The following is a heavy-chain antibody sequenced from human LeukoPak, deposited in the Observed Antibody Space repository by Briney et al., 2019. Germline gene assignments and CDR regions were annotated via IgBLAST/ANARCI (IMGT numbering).Heavy chain of an antibody. CDR1: GYSFTTYW. Sequence: HGESLKISCKGSGYSFTTYWIAGVRQMPGKGLEWMGIIYPGDSDTTYSPSFQGQVTISVDKSISTAYLQWSSLKASDTAMYYCVRHLISDGARWFDPWGQGTLVTVSS. CDR2: IYPGDSDT. J-gene: IGHJ5*02. CDR3: VRHLISDGARWFDP. V-gene: IGHV5-51*01. D-gene: IGHD3-10*01.